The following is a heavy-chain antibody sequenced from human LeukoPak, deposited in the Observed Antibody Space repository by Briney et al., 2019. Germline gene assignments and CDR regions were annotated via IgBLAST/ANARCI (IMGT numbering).Heavy chain of an antibody. D-gene: IGHD2-2*01. CDR3: ARGPICSSTSCRYNWFDP. CDR1: GGSLSGFY. Sequence: PSETLSLTCAVYGGSLSGFYWSWIRQPPGKGLEWIGEINHSGSTNYNPSLKSRVTISVDTSKNQFSLKLSFVTAADTAVYYCARGPICSSTSCRYNWFDPWGQGTLVIVSS. CDR2: INHSGST. V-gene: IGHV4-34*01. J-gene: IGHJ5*02.